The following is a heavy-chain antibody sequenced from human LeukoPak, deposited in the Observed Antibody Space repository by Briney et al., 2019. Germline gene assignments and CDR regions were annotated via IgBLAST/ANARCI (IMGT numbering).Heavy chain of an antibody. CDR1: GFSLRTSELC. V-gene: IGHV2-70*11. D-gene: IGHD4-23*01. CDR3: ARGNYGGNQGRAFDI. Sequence: SGPALVKPTQTLTLTCTFSGFSLRTSELCVSWIRQPPGMALEWLPRIDWDDYKDYSTSLKTRLTISKDTSKNQVVLTMTNMDPVDTATYYCARGNYGGNQGRAFDIWGQGTMVTVSS. CDR2: IDWDDYK. J-gene: IGHJ3*02.